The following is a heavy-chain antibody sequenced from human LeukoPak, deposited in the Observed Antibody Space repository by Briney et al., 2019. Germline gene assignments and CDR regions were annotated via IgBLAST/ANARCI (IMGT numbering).Heavy chain of an antibody. CDR1: GFTFDYYG. D-gene: IGHD6-19*01. CDR3: ARDRVAVAGRKFDY. J-gene: IGHJ4*02. Sequence: PGGSLRLSCVASGFTFDYYGMHWVRQAPGKGLEWEAITWYDGSNTEYAASVKGRFTISRDNSKNTLFLQMNSLRPDDTAVYYCARDRVAVAGRKFDYWGQGTLPTVSS. V-gene: IGHV3-33*01. CDR2: TWYDGSNT.